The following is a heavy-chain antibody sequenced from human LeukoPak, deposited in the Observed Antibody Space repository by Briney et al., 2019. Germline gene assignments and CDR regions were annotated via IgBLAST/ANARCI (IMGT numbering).Heavy chain of an antibody. CDR3: AKDYTAMARGMEY. V-gene: IGHV3-9*01. CDR2: ISWNSGSI. D-gene: IGHD5-18*01. J-gene: IGHJ4*02. CDR1: GFTFSSYW. Sequence: GGSLRLSCAASGFTFSSYWMSWVRQAPGKGLEWVSGISWNSGSIGYADSVKGRFTISRDNAKNSLYLQMNSLRAEDTALYYCAKDYTAMARGMEYWGQGTLVTVSS.